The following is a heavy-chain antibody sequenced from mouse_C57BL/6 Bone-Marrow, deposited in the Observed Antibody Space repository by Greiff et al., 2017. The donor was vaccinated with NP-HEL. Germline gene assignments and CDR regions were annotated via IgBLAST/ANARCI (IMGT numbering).Heavy chain of an antibody. D-gene: IGHD3-2*02. Sequence: EVQLQESGPVLVKPGPSVKISCKASGFTFTDYYMHWVKQSHGKSLEWIGLVYPYNGGTSYNQKFEGKATLTVDTSSSTAYMELNSLTSEDSAVYYCARSTAQAIDPTSLFDYWGQGTTLTVSS. V-gene: IGHV1-36*01. CDR3: ARSTAQAIDPTSLFDY. J-gene: IGHJ2*01. CDR1: GFTFTDYY. CDR2: VYPYNGGT.